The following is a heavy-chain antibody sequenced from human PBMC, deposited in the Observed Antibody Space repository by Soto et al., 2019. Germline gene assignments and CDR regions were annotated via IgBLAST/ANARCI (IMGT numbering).Heavy chain of an antibody. CDR2: IYWDDDK. J-gene: IGHJ6*02. CDR1: AFSLSTGGVG. Sequence: QITLKESGPTLVKPTQTLTLTCTFSAFSLSTGGVGVGWIRQPPGKALEWLALIYWDDDKRYSPSLRSRLTFTKDTPKNQVVLTMTNMDPVDTATYYCIQSRCGGDCLQSYASYYYYGMDVWGQGTTVTVSS. V-gene: IGHV2-5*02. CDR3: IQSRCGGDCLQSYASYYYYGMDV. D-gene: IGHD2-21*02.